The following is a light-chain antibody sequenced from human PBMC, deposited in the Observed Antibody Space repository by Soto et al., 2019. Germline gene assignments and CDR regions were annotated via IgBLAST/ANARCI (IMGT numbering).Light chain of an antibody. V-gene: IGLV2-11*01. CDR1: SSDVGRCSY. CDR2: DVS. J-gene: IGLJ1*01. CDR3: CPYAGTYTGV. Sequence: QSALTQPRSVSGSPGQSVSISCTGTSSDVGRCSYVSWYQQHPGKAPKLMIYDVSERPSGVPDRFSGSKSGNTASLTISGLQAEDEADYYCCPYAGTYTGVFGSGSKVTVL.